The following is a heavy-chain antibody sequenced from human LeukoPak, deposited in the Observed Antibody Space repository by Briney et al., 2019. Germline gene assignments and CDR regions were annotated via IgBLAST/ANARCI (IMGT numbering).Heavy chain of an antibody. CDR1: GGSISSYY. J-gene: IGHJ6*03. D-gene: IGHD3-10*01. CDR2: IYYSGST. Sequence: PSESLSLTCTVSGGSISSYYWSWIRQPPGKGVEWIGYIYYSGSTNSNPSLNSRVTISVDPSKNQFFLKLSSVTAADTAVYYCARERREITLIRGSRPYFYYMDVWGKGTTVTISS. CDR3: ARERREITLIRGSRPYFYYMDV. V-gene: IGHV4-59*01.